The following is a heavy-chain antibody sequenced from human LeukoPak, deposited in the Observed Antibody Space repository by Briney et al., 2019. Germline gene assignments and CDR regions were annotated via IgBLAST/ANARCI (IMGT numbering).Heavy chain of an antibody. CDR2: IYNSGST. CDR3: AAEGYYDSSGSGTAIDY. V-gene: IGHV4-30-4*07. Sequence: SETLSLTCAVSGGSISSGGYSWNWIRQPLGKGLEWIGYIYNSGSTSYNPSLKSRVAMSVDTSKNQFSLKLNSVTAADTAVYYCAAEGYYDSSGSGTAIDYWGQGTLVTVSS. CDR1: GGSISSGGYS. J-gene: IGHJ4*02. D-gene: IGHD3-22*01.